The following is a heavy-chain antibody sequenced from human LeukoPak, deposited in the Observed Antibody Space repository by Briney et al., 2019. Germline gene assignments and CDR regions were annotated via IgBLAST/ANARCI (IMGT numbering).Heavy chain of an antibody. CDR2: INIDWSTT. CDR3: ARATRGYSYASDY. V-gene: IGHV3-74*01. D-gene: IGHD5-18*01. CDR1: APTFSSHW. Sequence: GGSLRPSRAPSAPTFSSHWTHSVRHPPGKGMVWVSRINIDWSTTTYADSVKGRFTISRDNANNTLYLQMISLGAEDTAVYFCARATRGYSYASDYWGQGTLVTVSS. J-gene: IGHJ4*02.